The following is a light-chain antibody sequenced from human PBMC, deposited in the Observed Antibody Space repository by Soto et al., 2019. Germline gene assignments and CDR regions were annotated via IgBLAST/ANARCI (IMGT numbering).Light chain of an antibody. J-gene: IGKJ4*01. Sequence: DIQMTQSPSSLSASVGDRVTITCRASQSVSHYLNWYQQKPGKAPLLLIFATSTLQSGVPSRFGGSGSGTDFTLSITSLQPEDAATYYCQQSYSTPLTFGGGTKVEI. V-gene: IGKV1-39*01. CDR2: ATS. CDR3: QQSYSTPLT. CDR1: QSVSHY.